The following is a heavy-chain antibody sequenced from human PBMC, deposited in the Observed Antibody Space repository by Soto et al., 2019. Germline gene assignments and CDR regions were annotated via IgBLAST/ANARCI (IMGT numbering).Heavy chain of an antibody. Sequence: QLQESGSGLVKPSQTLALNCVVSGGSISGSYCWAWIRQTPGEGLEWIGHIYDTGSTYYNPSLKNRVTISRDRSKNQFSLRLTSVTVADSAVYYCSRAQFRYSDSWGQGTLVTVSS. CDR2: IYDTGST. CDR3: SRAQFRYSDS. J-gene: IGHJ4*02. V-gene: IGHV4-30-2*01. CDR1: GGSISGSYC.